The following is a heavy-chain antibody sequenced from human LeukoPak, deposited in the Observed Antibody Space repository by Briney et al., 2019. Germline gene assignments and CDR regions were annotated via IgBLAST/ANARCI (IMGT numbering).Heavy chain of an antibody. J-gene: IGHJ4*02. Sequence: SETLSLTCTVSGGSISSYYWSWIRQPPGKGLEWIGYIYYSGSTNYNPSLKSRVTISVDTSKNQFSLKLSSVTAADTAVYYCARDRRQQLGFDYWDQGTLVTVSS. CDR2: IYYSGST. CDR3: ARDRRQQLGFDY. V-gene: IGHV4-59*01. CDR1: GGSISSYY. D-gene: IGHD6-13*01.